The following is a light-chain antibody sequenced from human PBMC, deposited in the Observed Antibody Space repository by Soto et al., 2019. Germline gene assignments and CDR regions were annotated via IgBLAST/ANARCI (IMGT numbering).Light chain of an antibody. CDR3: QQYNNWPPL. V-gene: IGKV3-15*01. CDR2: GAF. Sequence: EIVMTQSPATLSVSPGERATLSCRASQSLSTDLAWYQQKPGQSPRLLIYGAFTRATGIPARFSGSGSGTEFTLTINSLQSEDFAVYYCQQYNNWPPLFGQGTKLEIK. CDR1: QSLSTD. J-gene: IGKJ2*01.